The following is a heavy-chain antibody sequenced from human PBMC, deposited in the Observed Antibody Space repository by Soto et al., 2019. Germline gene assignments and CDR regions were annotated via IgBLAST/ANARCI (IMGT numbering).Heavy chain of an antibody. CDR1: GFRLGTYG. D-gene: IGHD6-13*01. CDR2: ISYDGSNK. V-gene: IGHV3-30*19. CDR3: ARDRADSSSWYTSYYFDY. J-gene: IGHJ4*02. Sequence: PGGSLRLSCTASGFRLGTYGMHWVRRAPGKGLEWVAVISYDGSNKYYADSVKGRFTISRDNSKNTLYLQMNSLRAEDTAVYYCARDRADSSSWYTSYYFDYWGQGTLVTVSS.